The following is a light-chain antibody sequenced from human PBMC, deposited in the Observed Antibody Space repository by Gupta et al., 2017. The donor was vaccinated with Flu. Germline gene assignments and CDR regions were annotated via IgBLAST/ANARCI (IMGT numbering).Light chain of an antibody. V-gene: IGKV1-33*01. CDR3: QQYDNLPPLT. CDR2: DAS. J-gene: IGKJ4*01. CDR1: QDITYY. Sequence: IQMTQSPSYLYAYIGDRVTITCQASQDITYYLNWYQQKPGKAPDLLIHDASHLRTGVPSRFSGSGFGTNFTFTIASLQPEDSATYYCQQYDNLPPLTFGGGTKVEIK.